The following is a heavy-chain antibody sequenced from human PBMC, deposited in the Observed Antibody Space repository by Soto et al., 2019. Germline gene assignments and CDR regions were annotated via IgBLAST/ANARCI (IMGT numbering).Heavy chain of an antibody. CDR1: GYSFSAYY. Sequence: QVRLVQSGAEVKKPGASVRVSCKASGYSFSAYYIHWMRQAPGQGLEWMGWINPNSGGTKFAQKFQGWVTMTRDTSISTAYMELSRLKSDDTAVYFCARESGGTTATLDYYYFYMDVWGKGTTVTVSS. V-gene: IGHV1-2*04. D-gene: IGHD4-17*01. CDR3: ARESGGTTATLDYYYFYMDV. J-gene: IGHJ6*03. CDR2: INPNSGGT.